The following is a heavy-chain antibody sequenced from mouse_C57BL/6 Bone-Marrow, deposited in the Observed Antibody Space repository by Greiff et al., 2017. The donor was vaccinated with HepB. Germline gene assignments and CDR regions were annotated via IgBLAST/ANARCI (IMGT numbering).Heavy chain of an antibody. CDR3: TDSNYPAWFAY. CDR1: GFTFSNYW. V-gene: IGHV6-3*01. CDR2: IRLKSDNYAT. Sequence: EVKLVESGGGLVQPGGSMKLSCVASGFTFSNYWMNWVRQSPEKGLEWVAQIRLKSDNYATHYAESVKGRFTISRDDSKSSVYLQMNNLRAEDTGIYYCTDSNYPAWFAYWGQGTLVTVSA. D-gene: IGHD2-5*01. J-gene: IGHJ3*01.